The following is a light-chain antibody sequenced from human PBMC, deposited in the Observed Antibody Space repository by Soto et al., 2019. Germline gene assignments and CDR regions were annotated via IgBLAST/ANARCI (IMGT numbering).Light chain of an antibody. CDR2: DAS. J-gene: IGKJ1*01. CDR1: QSISSW. V-gene: IGKV1-5*01. Sequence: DIQMTRSPSTLSASVGDRVTINCRASQSISSWLAWYQQKPGKAPKLLIYDASSLESGVPSRFSGSGSGTEFTLTISSLQPDDFATYYCQQYNSYWTFGQGTKVDIK. CDR3: QQYNSYWT.